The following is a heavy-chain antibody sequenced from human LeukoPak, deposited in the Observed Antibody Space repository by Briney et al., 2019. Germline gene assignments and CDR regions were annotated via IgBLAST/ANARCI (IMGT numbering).Heavy chain of an antibody. D-gene: IGHD5-12*01. V-gene: IGHV5-51*01. CDR1: GYSFTTYW. CDR3: ARLPSGGYDSHFDY. Sequence: GESLEISCKGSGYSFTTYWIAWVRQMPGKGLEWMGIIYPRDSDIRYNPPFQGQVTISADKSISTAYLQWSSLKASDTAMYYCARLPSGGYDSHFDYWGQGTLVTVSS. J-gene: IGHJ4*02. CDR2: IYPRDSDI.